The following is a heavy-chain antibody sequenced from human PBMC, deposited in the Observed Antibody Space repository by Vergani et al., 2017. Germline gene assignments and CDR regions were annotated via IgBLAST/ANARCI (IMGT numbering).Heavy chain of an antibody. D-gene: IGHD6-13*01. CDR3: ARWYSSSWYYYYGMDV. Sequence: EVQLVESGGGLVQPGGSLRLSCAASGFTFSSYEMNWVRQAPGKGLEWVSYISSSGSTIYYADSVKGRFPISRDNAKNSLYLQMNSLRAEDTAVYYCARWYSSSWYYYYGMDVWGQGTTVTVSS. V-gene: IGHV3-48*03. CDR1: GFTFSSYE. J-gene: IGHJ6*02. CDR2: ISSSGSTI.